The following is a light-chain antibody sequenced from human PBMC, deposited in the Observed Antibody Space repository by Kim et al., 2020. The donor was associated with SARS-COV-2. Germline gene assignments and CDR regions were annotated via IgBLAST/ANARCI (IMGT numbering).Light chain of an antibody. J-gene: IGLJ3*02. CDR3: SAWDSSLNVWV. CDR1: QG. CDR2: RNN. Sequence: QGAAWLQQHQGHPPKLLSYRNNNRPSGISERFSASRSGDTASLTITGLQPEDETDYYCSAWDSSLNVWVFGGGTKVTVL. V-gene: IGLV10-54*04.